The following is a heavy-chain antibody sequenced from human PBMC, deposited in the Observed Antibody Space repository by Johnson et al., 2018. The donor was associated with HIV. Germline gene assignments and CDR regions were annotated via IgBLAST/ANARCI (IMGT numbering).Heavy chain of an antibody. V-gene: IGHV3-20*04. D-gene: IGHD5-12*01. J-gene: IGHJ3*02. CDR3: AREGGGYDGKGAFDI. CDR1: GFTFDDYG. Sequence: VQLVESGGGVVRPGGSLRLSCAASGFTFDDYGMSWVRQAPGKGLEWVSGINWNGGSTGYAASVKARFTISRDNAKNSLYLQMNSLRAEDTAVYYCAREGGGYDGKGAFDIWGQGTMVTVSS. CDR2: INWNGGST.